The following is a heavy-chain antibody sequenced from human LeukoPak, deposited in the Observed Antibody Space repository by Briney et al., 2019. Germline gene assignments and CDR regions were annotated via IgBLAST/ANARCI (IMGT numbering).Heavy chain of an antibody. J-gene: IGHJ5*02. CDR3: ARYSSGWYSWFDP. Sequence: ASVKASCKASGYTLTSYAMHWEPQAPGQRLEWMGWINAGNGNTKYSQKFQGRVTITRDTSASTAYMELSSLRSEDTAVYYCARYSSGWYSWFDPWGQGTLVTVSS. CDR1: GYTLTSYA. V-gene: IGHV1-3*01. CDR2: INAGNGNT. D-gene: IGHD6-19*01.